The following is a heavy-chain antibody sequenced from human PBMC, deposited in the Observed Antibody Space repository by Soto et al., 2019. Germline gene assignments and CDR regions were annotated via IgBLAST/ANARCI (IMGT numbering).Heavy chain of an antibody. Sequence: EVQLLESGGGLVPPGGSLRLSCAASGFTFRSYAMSWVRQAPGKGLEWVSAISGSGGSTYYADSGKGRFTIPRDNSKNTLYLQMNSLRAEDTAVYYCAKVIMTTVTTTTPPYYGMDVWGQGTTVTVSS. CDR1: GFTFRSYA. CDR3: AKVIMTTVTTTTPPYYGMDV. V-gene: IGHV3-23*01. D-gene: IGHD4-17*01. CDR2: ISGSGGST. J-gene: IGHJ6*02.